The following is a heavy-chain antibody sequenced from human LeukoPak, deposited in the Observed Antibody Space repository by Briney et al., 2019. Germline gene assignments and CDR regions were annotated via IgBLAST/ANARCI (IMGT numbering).Heavy chain of an antibody. CDR2: IKQDGGER. D-gene: IGHD3-10*01. J-gene: IGHJ4*02. Sequence: GRSLRLSCAASGFTFSAFSISWVPQSPTKGLEWVANIKQDGGERYYVESVKGRFTISRDNAKNSLSLQMNNLRVEDTAVYYCARAGSHWHYVYWGQGTVVTVSS. V-gene: IGHV3-7*01. CDR3: ARAGSHWHYVY. CDR1: GFTFSAFS.